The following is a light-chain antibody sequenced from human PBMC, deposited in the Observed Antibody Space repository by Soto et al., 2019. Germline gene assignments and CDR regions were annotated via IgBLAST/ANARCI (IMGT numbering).Light chain of an antibody. CDR2: EVS. J-gene: IGLJ2*01. CDR3: SSYTSSNTVV. Sequence: QSALTQPASVSGSPGQSITISCTGTSSDIGGYNFVSWYQQHPGKAPKLMIFEVSYRPSGVSTRFSGSKSGNTASLTISGLQAEDDADYYCSSYTSSNTVVFGGGTKLTVL. V-gene: IGLV2-14*01. CDR1: SSDIGGYNF.